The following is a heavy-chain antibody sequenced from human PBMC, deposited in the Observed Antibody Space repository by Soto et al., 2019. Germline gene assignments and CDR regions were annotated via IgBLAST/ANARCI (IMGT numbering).Heavy chain of an antibody. CDR1: CSSSPGSY. D-gene: IGHD3-10*01. Sequence: SDTLSLTCALNCSSSPGSYWRRFRQPPGKGLEWIGEINHSGSTNYNPSLKSRVTISVDTSKNQFSLKLSSVTAADTAVYYCARKRVWFGELFMDVWGQGTTVT. CDR2: INHSGST. CDR3: ARKRVWFGELFMDV. J-gene: IGHJ6*02. V-gene: IGHV4-34*01.